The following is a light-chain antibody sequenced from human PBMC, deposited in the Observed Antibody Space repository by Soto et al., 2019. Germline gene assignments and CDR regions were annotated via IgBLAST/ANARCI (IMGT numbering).Light chain of an antibody. J-gene: IGLJ2*01. Sequence: QTVVTQPPSVSGAPGQRVTISCTGSRSNIGAGYAVHWYQQLPGTAPKLLLYDNTNRPSGVPDRFSASESGTSASLAITGLQSEDEADYYCQSYDTSLSASVFGGGTKLTVL. CDR2: DNT. CDR1: RSNIGAGYA. CDR3: QSYDTSLSASV. V-gene: IGLV1-40*01.